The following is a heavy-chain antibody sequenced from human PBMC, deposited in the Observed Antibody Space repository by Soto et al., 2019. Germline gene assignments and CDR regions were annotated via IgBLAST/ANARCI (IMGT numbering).Heavy chain of an antibody. CDR3: GRGFNLVED. D-gene: IGHD5-12*01. Sequence: QVQLVESGGGVVQPGRPLRLSCAASGFTFSTYGMNWVRRAPGKGLEWVAVIWYDGSNIYYGESVKGRFTVSRDNSKNTLFLQMDSLRAEDTAVYYCGRGFNLVEDWGQGTLVTVSS. J-gene: IGHJ4*02. V-gene: IGHV3-33*01. CDR1: GFTFSTYG. CDR2: IWYDGSNI.